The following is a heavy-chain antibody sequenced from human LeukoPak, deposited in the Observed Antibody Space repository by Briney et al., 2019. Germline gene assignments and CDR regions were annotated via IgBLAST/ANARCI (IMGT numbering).Heavy chain of an antibody. D-gene: IGHD1-26*01. CDR3: ARDEWGDAFDI. V-gene: IGHV3-21*01. CDR2: ISSSSSYI. Sequence: PGGSLRLSCAASGFTFSSYSMNWVRQAPGKGLEWVSSISSSSSYIHSADSVRGRFTISRDNAKNPLFLQMNSLRAEDTAVYYCARDEWGDAFDIWGQGTMVTVFS. CDR1: GFTFSSYS. J-gene: IGHJ3*02.